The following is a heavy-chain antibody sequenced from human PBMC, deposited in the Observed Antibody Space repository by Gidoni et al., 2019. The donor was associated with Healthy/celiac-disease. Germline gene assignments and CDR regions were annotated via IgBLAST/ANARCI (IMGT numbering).Heavy chain of an antibody. J-gene: IGHJ1*01. D-gene: IGHD5-18*01. V-gene: IGHV3-23*01. Sequence: EVQLLESGGGLVQPGGSLRLSCAASGFTFSSYAMSWVRQAPGKGLEWVSAISGSGGSTYYADSVKGRFTISRDNSKNTLYLQMNSLRAEDTAVYYCAKDGGYSYGYAEYFQHWGQGTLVTVSS. CDR2: ISGSGGST. CDR1: GFTFSSYA. CDR3: AKDGGYSYGYAEYFQH.